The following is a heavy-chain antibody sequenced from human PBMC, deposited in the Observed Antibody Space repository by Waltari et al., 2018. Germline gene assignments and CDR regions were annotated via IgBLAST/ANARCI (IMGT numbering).Heavy chain of an antibody. Sequence: EVQLVESGGGLVQPGGSLRLSCAASGFTFSSYSMHWVRQAPGKGLVWVSRINSDGSSTSYADSVKGRFTISRDNAKNTLYLQMNSLRAEDTAVYYCASETTMVALGDAFDIWGQGTMVTVSS. CDR2: INSDGSST. J-gene: IGHJ3*02. D-gene: IGHD3-10*01. V-gene: IGHV3-74*01. CDR3: ASETTMVALGDAFDI. CDR1: GFTFSSYS.